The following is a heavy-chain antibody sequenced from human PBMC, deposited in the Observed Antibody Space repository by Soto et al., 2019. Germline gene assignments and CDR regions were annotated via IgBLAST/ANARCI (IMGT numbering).Heavy chain of an antibody. CDR2: SSYDGRET. D-gene: IGHD3-10*01. V-gene: IGHV3-30*03. CDR1: DFDFSSYG. Sequence: GGALRLSCAASDFDFSSYGIHWVRQAPGKGLEWVAASSYDGRETFYADSAKGRFTVSKEMSKNTAFLQMNALRHEDTAVYFCARDSGWPILNFDNWGQGTPVTVSS. J-gene: IGHJ4*02. CDR3: ARDSGWPILNFDN.